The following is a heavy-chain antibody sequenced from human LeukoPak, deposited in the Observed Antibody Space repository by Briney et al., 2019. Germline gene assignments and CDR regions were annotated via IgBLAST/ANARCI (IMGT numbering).Heavy chain of an antibody. D-gene: IGHD4-23*01. CDR1: GGSISSSSYY. J-gene: IGHJ4*02. CDR3: ARDSRHYGGNSYFDY. V-gene: IGHV4-39*07. Sequence: SETLSLTCTVSGGSISSSSYYWGWIRQPPGKGLEWIGSIYYSGSTYYNPSLKSRVTISVDTSKNQFSLKLSSVTAADTAVYYCARDSRHYGGNSYFDYWGQGTLVTVSS. CDR2: IYYSGST.